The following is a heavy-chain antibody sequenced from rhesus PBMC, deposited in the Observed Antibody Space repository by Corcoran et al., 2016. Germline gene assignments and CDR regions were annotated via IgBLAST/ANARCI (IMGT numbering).Heavy chain of an antibody. J-gene: IGHJ4*01. Sequence: QVQLQESGPGLVKPSEPLSLTCAVSAGSISGGYGWSWIRQPPGQGLAWRGHIFGSMGSNYYNLSLKTRVTTSIDTSKHQLSLKLSSATAADTAVDYCARGRDTATVMDYVDYWCQGVLVTVS. CDR2: IFGSMGSN. V-gene: IGHV4S7*01. D-gene: IGHD5-12*01. CDR1: AGSISGGYG. CDR3: ARGRDTATVMDYVDY.